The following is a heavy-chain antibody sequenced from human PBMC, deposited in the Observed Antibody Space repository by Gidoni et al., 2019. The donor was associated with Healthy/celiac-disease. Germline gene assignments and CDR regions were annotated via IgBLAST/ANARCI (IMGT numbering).Heavy chain of an antibody. CDR1: GGSFSGYY. J-gene: IGHJ6*02. CDR3: AREARYGMDV. V-gene: IGHV4-34*01. CDR2: INHSGST. Sequence: QVQLQQWGAGLLKPSATLSLTCAVYGGSFSGYYWSWIRQPPGKGLEWIGKINHSGSTNYNPSLKSRVTISVDTSKNQFSLKLSSVTAADTAVYYCAREARYGMDVWGQGTTVTVSS.